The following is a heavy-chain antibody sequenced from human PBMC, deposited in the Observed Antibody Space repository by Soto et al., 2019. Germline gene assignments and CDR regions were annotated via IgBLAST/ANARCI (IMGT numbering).Heavy chain of an antibody. J-gene: IGHJ4*02. Sequence: QVQLVESGGGVVQPGRSLRLSCAASGFTFNQYGMHWVRQAPGKGLEWVAVISHDGSDKYYADSVKGRFTISRDDSNNMLYLQMNSLRPDDTAVYYCANWAGRAPTSFFSGPFAFWGQGTLVSVSS. CDR2: ISHDGSDK. CDR3: ANWAGRAPTSFFSGPFAF. V-gene: IGHV3-30*18. CDR1: GFTFNQYG. D-gene: IGHD2-2*01.